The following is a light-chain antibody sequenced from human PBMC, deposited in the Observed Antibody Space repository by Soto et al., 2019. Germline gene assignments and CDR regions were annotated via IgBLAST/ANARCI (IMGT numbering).Light chain of an antibody. V-gene: IGLV3-21*02. CDR2: DDS. J-gene: IGLJ1*01. Sequence: SYELTQPPSMSVAPGQTARITCGGNNIGSKTVHWYKQKAAQAPVLVVYDDSDRPSGIPERFSGSNPGNTATLTISRVEAGDEADYYCQVWDVSTVHYVFGTGTNVTVL. CDR3: QVWDVSTVHYV. CDR1: NIGSKT.